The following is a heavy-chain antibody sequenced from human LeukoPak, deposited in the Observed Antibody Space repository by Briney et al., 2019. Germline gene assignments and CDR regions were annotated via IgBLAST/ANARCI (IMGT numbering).Heavy chain of an antibody. CDR2: ISSSGSTI. J-gene: IGHJ4*02. V-gene: IGHV3-48*04. Sequence: GGSLRLSCAASGFTFSSYGMHWVRQAPGKGLEWVSYISSSGSTIYYADSVKGRFTISRDNAKNSLYLQMNSLRAEDTAVYYCARDGDYYDSSRYDYWGQGTLVIVSS. CDR3: ARDGDYYDSSRYDY. D-gene: IGHD3-22*01. CDR1: GFTFSSYG.